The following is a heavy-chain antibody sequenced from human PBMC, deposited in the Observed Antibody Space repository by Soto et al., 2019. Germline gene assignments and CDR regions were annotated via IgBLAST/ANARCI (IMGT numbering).Heavy chain of an antibody. CDR3: TSHLEWGSGDFDY. J-gene: IGHJ4*02. CDR1: GFTFSGSA. Sequence: GGSLRLSCAASGFTFSGSAMHWVRQASGKGLEWVGRIRSKANSYATAYAASVKGRFTISRDDSKNTAYLKMNSMKTEDTAVYYCTSHLEWGSGDFDYWGQGTLVTVSS. D-gene: IGHD3-3*01. CDR2: IRSKANSYAT. V-gene: IGHV3-73*01.